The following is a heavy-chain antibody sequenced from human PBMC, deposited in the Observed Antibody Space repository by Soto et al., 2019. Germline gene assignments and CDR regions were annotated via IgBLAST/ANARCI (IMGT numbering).Heavy chain of an antibody. J-gene: IGHJ4*02. V-gene: IGHV4-31*03. Sequence: SETLCLTCTVSGGSISSGGYYWSWIRQHPGKGLEWIGYIYYSRSTYYNPSLKSRVTISVDTSKNQFSLKLSSVTAADTAVYYCARVRDVQSFDFWGQGTLVTVSS. CDR3: ARVRDVQSFDF. CDR1: GGSISSGGYY. CDR2: IYYSRST.